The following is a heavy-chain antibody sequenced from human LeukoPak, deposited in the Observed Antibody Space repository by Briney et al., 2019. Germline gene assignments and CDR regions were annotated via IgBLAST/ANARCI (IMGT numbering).Heavy chain of an antibody. CDR2: IYYSGST. CDR1: GGSISSSSYY. V-gene: IGHV4-39*01. Sequence: PSETLSLTCTVSGGSISSSSYYWGWIRQPPGKGLEWIGSIYYSGSTYYNPSLKSRVTISVDTSKNQFSLKLSSVTAADTAVYYCARVHYDSSGYPSFDYWGQGTLVTVSS. J-gene: IGHJ4*02. CDR3: ARVHYDSSGYPSFDY. D-gene: IGHD3-22*01.